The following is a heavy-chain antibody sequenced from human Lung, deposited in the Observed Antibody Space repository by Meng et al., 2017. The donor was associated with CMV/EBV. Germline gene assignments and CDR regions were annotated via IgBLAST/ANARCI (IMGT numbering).Heavy chain of an antibody. CDR2: ISAYNGNT. CDR3: ARVRYYDFWSGYFNGMDV. D-gene: IGHD3-3*01. J-gene: IGHJ6*02. V-gene: IGHV1-18*01. Sequence: ASVKVSCKASGYTFTSYGISWVRQAPGQGLEWMGWISAYNGNTNYAQKLQGRVTMTTDTSTSTAYMELRSLRSDDTAVYYCARVRYYDFWSGYFNGMDVWGQGTTVTVYS. CDR1: GYTFTSYG.